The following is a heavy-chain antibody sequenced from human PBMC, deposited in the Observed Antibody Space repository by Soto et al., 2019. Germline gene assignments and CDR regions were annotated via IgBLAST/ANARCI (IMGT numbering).Heavy chain of an antibody. CDR2: ISAYNGNT. Sequence: QVQLVQSGAEVKKPGASVKVSCKASGYTFTRYGISWVRQAPGQGLEWMGWISAYNGNTNFAQKLQGRVTMTPDTSTSSTYMELRSLRSDDTAVYYCARDFAVVPLGDDAFDIWGQGTMVTVSS. CDR1: GYTFTRYG. CDR3: ARDFAVVPLGDDAFDI. V-gene: IGHV1-18*01. J-gene: IGHJ3*02. D-gene: IGHD1-26*01.